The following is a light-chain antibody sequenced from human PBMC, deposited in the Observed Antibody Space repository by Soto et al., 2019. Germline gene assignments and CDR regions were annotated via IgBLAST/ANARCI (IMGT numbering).Light chain of an antibody. V-gene: IGLV2-14*01. Sequence: QSVLTQPASVSGSPGQSNTISCTGTSSDVGGYNYVSWYQQHPGKAPKLMIYDVSNRPSGVSNRFSGSKSANTASLTISGLQAEDEADYYCSSYTSSSTYVFGTGTKVTVL. CDR1: SSDVGGYNY. J-gene: IGLJ1*01. CDR3: SSYTSSSTYV. CDR2: DVS.